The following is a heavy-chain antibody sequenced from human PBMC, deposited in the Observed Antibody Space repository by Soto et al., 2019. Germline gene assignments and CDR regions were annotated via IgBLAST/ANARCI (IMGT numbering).Heavy chain of an antibody. CDR3: AREVNYYDSSGSLYYYYGMDV. J-gene: IGHJ6*02. V-gene: IGHV4-31*03. CDR2: IYYSGST. Sequence: PSETLSLTCTVSGGSISSGGYYWSWIRQHPGKGLEGIGYIYYSGSTYYNPSLKSRVTISVDTSKNQFSLKLSSVTAADTAVYYCAREVNYYDSSGSLYYYYGMDVWGQGTTVTVSS. D-gene: IGHD3-22*01. CDR1: GGSISSGGYY.